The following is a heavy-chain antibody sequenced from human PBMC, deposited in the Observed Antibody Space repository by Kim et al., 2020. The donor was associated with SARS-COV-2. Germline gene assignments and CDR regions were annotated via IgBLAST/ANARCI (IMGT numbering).Heavy chain of an antibody. CDR2: INTNTGDP. Sequence: ASVKVSCKASGYSFTTYGLNWVRQAPGQRPEYMGWINTNTGDPTYAQGFAGQFVFSVDTSVSTAYLHITSLKAEDTAVYYCARGHWSSSWGAYFDYWGQGTLVTVSS. D-gene: IGHD6-13*01. J-gene: IGHJ4*02. CDR1: GYSFTTYG. CDR3: ARGHWSSSWGAYFDY. V-gene: IGHV7-4-1*02.